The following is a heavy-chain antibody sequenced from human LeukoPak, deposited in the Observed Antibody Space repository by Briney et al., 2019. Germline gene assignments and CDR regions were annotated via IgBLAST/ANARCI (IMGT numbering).Heavy chain of an antibody. CDR2: ISGSGGST. CDR3: GKDSCGSGSYYNFFNWLDP. Sequence: GGSLRLSCAASGFTFSSYAMSWVRQAPGKGLEWVSAISGSGGSTYYADSVKGRFTISRDNSKNTLYLQMNSLRAEDTAVYYCGKDSCGSGSYYNFFNWLDPWGQGTLVTVSS. V-gene: IGHV3-23*01. CDR1: GFTFSSYA. J-gene: IGHJ5*02. D-gene: IGHD3-10*01.